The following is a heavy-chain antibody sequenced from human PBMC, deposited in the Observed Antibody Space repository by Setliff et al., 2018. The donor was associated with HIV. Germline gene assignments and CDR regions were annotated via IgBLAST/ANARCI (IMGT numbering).Heavy chain of an antibody. V-gene: IGHV1-8*02. CDR1: GYTFTGYY. J-gene: IGHJ6*02. Sequence: ASVKVSCKASGYTFTGYYIHWMRRATGQGLEWMGWMNPNSGVSGYALKFHDRVTMTSDTSITTAYMELSSLTSEDTAVYYCARGKGVGGVIITGGLDVWGQGTTVTVSS. D-gene: IGHD3-10*01. CDR3: ARGKGVGGVIITGGLDV. CDR2: MNPNSGVS.